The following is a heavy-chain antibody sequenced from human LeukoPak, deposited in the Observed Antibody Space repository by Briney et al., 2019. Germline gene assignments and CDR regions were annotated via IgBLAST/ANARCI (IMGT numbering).Heavy chain of an antibody. D-gene: IGHD2-2*01. CDR3: ARDRVVVVPAAIHNWFDP. CDR1: GFTFSNYA. V-gene: IGHV3-23*01. CDR2: ISGSGGST. J-gene: IGHJ5*02. Sequence: PGGSLRLSCAASGFTFSNYAMSWVRQAPGKGLEWVPAISGSGGSTYYADSVKGRFTISRDNSKNTLYLQMNSLRVEDTAVYYCARDRVVVVPAAIHNWFDPWGQGTLVTVSS.